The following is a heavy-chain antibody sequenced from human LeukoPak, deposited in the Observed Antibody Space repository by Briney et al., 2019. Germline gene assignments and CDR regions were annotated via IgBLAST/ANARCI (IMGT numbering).Heavy chain of an antibody. J-gene: IGHJ4*02. CDR3: ARGFWFGRLFHSFFDY. Sequence: GASVKVSCKASGYTFTSYDINWVRQATGQGLEWMGWMNPNSGNTGYAQKFQGRVTMTRNTSISTAYMELSSLRSEDTAVYYCARGFWFGRLFHSFFDYWGQGTLVTVSS. CDR2: MNPNSGNT. V-gene: IGHV1-8*01. D-gene: IGHD3-10*01. CDR1: GYTFTSYD.